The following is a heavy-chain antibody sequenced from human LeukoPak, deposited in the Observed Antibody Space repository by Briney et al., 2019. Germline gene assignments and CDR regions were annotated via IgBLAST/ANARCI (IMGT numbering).Heavy chain of an antibody. J-gene: IGHJ4*02. D-gene: IGHD1-26*01. CDR3: TRESGATPNTY. CDR1: GFTFSSYP. CDR2: ISSSGSTI. V-gene: IGHV3-48*01. Sequence: SGGSLRLSCAASGFTFSSYPMNWVRQAPGKGLEWVSYISSSGSTIFYADSLKGRFTISRDNAKNSLYLQMNSLRAEDTAVYYCTRESGATPNTYWGQGTLVTVSS.